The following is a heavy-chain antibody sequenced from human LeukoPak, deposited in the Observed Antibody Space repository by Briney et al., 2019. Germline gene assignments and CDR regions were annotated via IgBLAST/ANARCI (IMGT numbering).Heavy chain of an antibody. V-gene: IGHV3-7*01. J-gene: IGHJ4*02. Sequence: PGGSLRLSCAASGFIFTNDWMSWVRQAPGKGLEWVANVKQDGSEKDYVDSVKGRFTISRDNAKNLLYLQMNSLRTEGTAVYYCSRVGPGGAGAFDYWGQGTLVTVSS. D-gene: IGHD6-13*01. CDR3: SRVGPGGAGAFDY. CDR2: VKQDGSEK. CDR1: GFIFTNDW.